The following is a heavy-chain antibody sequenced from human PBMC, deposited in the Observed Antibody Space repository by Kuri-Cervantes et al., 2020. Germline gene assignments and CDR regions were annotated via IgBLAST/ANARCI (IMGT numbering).Heavy chain of an antibody. V-gene: IGHV3-30-3*01. D-gene: IGHD3-3*01. CDR3: ARGSLRFLEWPQPNYFDY. CDR1: GFTFSSYA. Sequence: GGSLRLSCAASGFTFSSYAVHWVRQAPGKGLEWVAVISYDGSNKYYADSVKGRFTISRDNSKNTLYLQMNSLRAEDTAVYYCARGSLRFLEWPQPNYFDYWGQGTLVTVSS. CDR2: ISYDGSNK. J-gene: IGHJ4*02.